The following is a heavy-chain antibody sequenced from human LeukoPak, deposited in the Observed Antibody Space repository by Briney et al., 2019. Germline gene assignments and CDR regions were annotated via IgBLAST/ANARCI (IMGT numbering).Heavy chain of an antibody. CDR2: IYHSGST. CDR1: GGSISSGGYY. D-gene: IGHD3-10*01. V-gene: IGHV4-30-2*01. Sequence: PSQTLSLTCTVSGGSISSGGYYWSWIRQPPGKGLEWIGYIYHSGSTYYNPSLKSRVTISVDRSKNQFSLKLSSVTAADTAVYYCAGYGSGSYYNAPLDQNWFDPWGQGTLVTVSS. CDR3: AGYGSGSYYNAPLDQNWFDP. J-gene: IGHJ5*02.